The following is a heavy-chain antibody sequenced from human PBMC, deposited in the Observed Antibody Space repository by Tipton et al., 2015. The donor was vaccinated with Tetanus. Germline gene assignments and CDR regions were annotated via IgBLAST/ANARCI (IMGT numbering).Heavy chain of an antibody. CDR1: GFTFSNYA. D-gene: IGHD2-15*01. J-gene: IGHJ4*02. CDR2: FSASDGHT. V-gene: IGHV3-23*01. CDR3: ARDRLYPHDYFDR. Sequence: SLRLSCAASGFTFSNYAMAWIRQAPGKGLEWVSTFSASDGHTWYADSVRGRVTISRDTSKNSLYLQMRNLRAEDTAIYYCARDRLYPHDYFDRWGQGTLVTVSS.